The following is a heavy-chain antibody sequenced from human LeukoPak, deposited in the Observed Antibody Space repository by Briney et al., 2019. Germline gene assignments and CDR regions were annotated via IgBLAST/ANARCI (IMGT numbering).Heavy chain of an antibody. CDR2: INHSGST. CDR1: GGSFSGYY. V-gene: IGHV4-34*01. CDR3: ARGALLWFGAKMEYYFDY. Sequence: SETLSLTCAVYGGSFSGYYWSWIRQPPGKGLEWIGEINHSGSTNYNPSLKSRVTISVDTSKNQFSLKLSSVTAADTAVYYCARGALLWFGAKMEYYFDYWGQGTPLTVPS. J-gene: IGHJ4*02. D-gene: IGHD3-10*01.